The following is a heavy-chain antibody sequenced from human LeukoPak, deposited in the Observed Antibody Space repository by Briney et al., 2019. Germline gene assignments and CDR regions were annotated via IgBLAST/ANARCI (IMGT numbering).Heavy chain of an antibody. V-gene: IGHV3-23*01. J-gene: IGHJ4*02. D-gene: IGHD2-2*02. CDR2: IYSYGESK. CDR3: ATSSTLIVVAPTAIRDY. Sequence: PGGSLRLSCAVAGFTFNSYAMSWVRPAPGRGLEGVSTIYSYGESKYNAASVKGRFTVSRDNSRNTLYLQMSSLRAEDTAVYYCATSSTLIVVAPTAIRDYWGQGTLVTVSS. CDR1: GFTFNSYA.